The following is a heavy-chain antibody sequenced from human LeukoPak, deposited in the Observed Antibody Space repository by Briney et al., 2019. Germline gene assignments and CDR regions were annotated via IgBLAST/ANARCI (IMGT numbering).Heavy chain of an antibody. CDR1: GFTFSSYA. Sequence: GGSLRLSCAASGFTFSSYAMSWVRQAPWKGLEWVSAISGSGGSTYYADSVKGRFTISRDNSKNTLYLQMNSLRAEDTAVYYCAREYYYDSSGYFDAFDIWGQGTMVTVSS. V-gene: IGHV3-23*01. CDR2: ISGSGGST. D-gene: IGHD3-22*01. J-gene: IGHJ3*02. CDR3: AREYYYDSSGYFDAFDI.